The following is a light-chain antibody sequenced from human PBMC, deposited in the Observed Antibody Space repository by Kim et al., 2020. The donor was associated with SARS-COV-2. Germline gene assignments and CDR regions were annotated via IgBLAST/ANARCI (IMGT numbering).Light chain of an antibody. J-gene: IGLJ2*01. V-gene: IGLV3-1*01. CDR1: KLGDKY. CDR2: QDS. Sequence: SYELTQPPSVSVSPGQTASITCSGDKLGDKYACWYQQKPGQSPVLVMYQDSKRPSGIPERFSGSNSGNTATLTISGTQAMDEADYYCQAWDSSTAVFGGGTQLTVL. CDR3: QAWDSSTAV.